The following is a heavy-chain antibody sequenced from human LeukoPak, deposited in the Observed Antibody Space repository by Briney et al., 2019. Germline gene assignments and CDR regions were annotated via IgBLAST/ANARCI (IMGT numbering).Heavy chain of an antibody. CDR3: ARGSYCSSTSCYRLNWYFDL. D-gene: IGHD2-2*02. V-gene: IGHV3-11*01. Sequence: GGALRLSCAASGFTFSDHYMSWIRQAPGKGLEWVSYISSSGSTIYYADSVKGRFTISRDNAKNSLYLQMTSLSAEDTAVYYCARGSYCSSTSCYRLNWYFDLWGRGTLVTVSS. CDR2: ISSSGSTI. CDR1: GFTFSDHY. J-gene: IGHJ2*01.